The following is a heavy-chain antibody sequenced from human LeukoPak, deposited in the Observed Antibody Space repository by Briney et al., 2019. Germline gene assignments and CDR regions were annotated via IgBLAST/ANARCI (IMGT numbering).Heavy chain of an antibody. CDR1: GISFSSHG. D-gene: IGHD6-13*01. CDR3: ARGTLKAAATDFDY. Sequence: GGSLRLSCAASGISFSSHGMHWVRQAPGKGLGWVAVIWYDGSNIYYADSVKGRFTISRDNAKNSLYLQMNSLRAEDTALYYCARGTLKAAATDFDYWGQGTLVTVSS. CDR2: IWYDGSNI. J-gene: IGHJ4*02. V-gene: IGHV3-33*01.